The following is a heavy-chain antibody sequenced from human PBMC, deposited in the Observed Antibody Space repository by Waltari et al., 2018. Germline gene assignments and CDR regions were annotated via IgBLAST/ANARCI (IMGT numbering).Heavy chain of an antibody. CDR2: MNTNRGNR. D-gene: IGHD3-10*01. CDR1: GGTFRSYA. CDR3: ARGLREESVTYYGSGSYSDYYMDV. Sequence: QVQLVQSGAEVKKPGSSVKVSCKASGGTFRSYAISWVRQAPGQGLEWMGWMNTNRGNRGDAQTYQGRVTMTRNAAINTAYMELSNHKSEDATVDYCARGLREESVTYYGSGSYSDYYMDVWGKGTTVTVSS. V-gene: IGHV1-8*02. J-gene: IGHJ6*03.